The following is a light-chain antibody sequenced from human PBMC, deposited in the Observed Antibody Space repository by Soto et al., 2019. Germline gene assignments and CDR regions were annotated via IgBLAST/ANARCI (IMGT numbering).Light chain of an antibody. V-gene: IGKV3-20*01. Sequence: EVVLTQSPGTLSLSRGERATLSCRASDRIYSAYLGWYQQKPGQAPRLLIYGTSSRATAIPDRFSGSGFGTDFTLTITRLEPEDFAVYYCQQYGDSPQTFGPGTKVDI. CDR2: GTS. CDR1: DRIYSAY. CDR3: QQYGDSPQT. J-gene: IGKJ1*01.